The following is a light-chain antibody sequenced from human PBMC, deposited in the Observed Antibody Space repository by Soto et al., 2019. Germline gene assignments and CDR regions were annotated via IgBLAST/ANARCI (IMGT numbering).Light chain of an antibody. Sequence: EIVLTQSPGTLSLSPGERATLSCRASQSVSSRYLDWYQQKPGQAPRHLIYGTSSRATAIPDRFSGSGSGTDFTLTISRLEPEDFAVYYCQQYGSSSWTFGQGTKVEIQ. CDR1: QSVSSRY. J-gene: IGKJ1*01. CDR2: GTS. CDR3: QQYGSSSWT. V-gene: IGKV3-20*01.